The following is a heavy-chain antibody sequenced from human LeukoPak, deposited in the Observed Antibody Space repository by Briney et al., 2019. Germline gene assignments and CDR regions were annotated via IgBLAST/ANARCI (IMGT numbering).Heavy chain of an antibody. CDR3: ARFSPRAMGNYLDF. D-gene: IGHD7-27*01. V-gene: IGHV4-30-2*01. CDR1: GGSISSGSYS. CDR2: IYPRGST. Sequence: SETLSLTCAVSGGSISSGSYSWSGMRQPPGKGLEGIGYIYPRGSTYYNPSLKSRVILSLDKSANQFSLNLSSVTAADTAVYYCARFSPRAMGNYLDFWGQGTLVTVSS. J-gene: IGHJ4*02.